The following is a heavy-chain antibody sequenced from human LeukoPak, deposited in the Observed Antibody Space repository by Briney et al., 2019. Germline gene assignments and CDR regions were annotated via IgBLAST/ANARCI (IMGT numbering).Heavy chain of an antibody. D-gene: IGHD2-15*01. CDR3: AKVLGGLWPGVDY. V-gene: IGHV3-74*01. CDR2: INSEGSST. CDR1: GLTFSTHS. J-gene: IGHJ4*02. Sequence: EGSLRLSCTASGLTFSTHSMHWVRQAPGEGPVWVSRINSEGSSTRYAASVTGRFTIPRNNAQNTVYLQMKSLRAEDTAVYYCAKVLGGLWPGVDYWGQGTVVSVSS.